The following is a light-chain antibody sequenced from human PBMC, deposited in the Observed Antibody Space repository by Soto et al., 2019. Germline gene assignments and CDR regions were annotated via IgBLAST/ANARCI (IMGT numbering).Light chain of an antibody. CDR2: DVS. J-gene: IGLJ1*01. CDR1: SSDVGGYNY. Sequence: QSALTQPASVSGSPGQSITISCTGTSSDVGGYNYVSWYQQHPGKAPKLMIYDVSNRPSGVSNRFSGSKSGNTASLTISGRQAEDDGAYYCSSYTSSSTLDVFGAGTKLTVL. V-gene: IGLV2-14*03. CDR3: SSYTSSSTLDV.